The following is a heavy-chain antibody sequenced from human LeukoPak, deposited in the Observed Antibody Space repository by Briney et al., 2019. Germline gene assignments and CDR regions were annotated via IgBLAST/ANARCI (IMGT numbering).Heavy chain of an antibody. V-gene: IGHV4-34*01. D-gene: IGHD3-16*01. CDR2: INHSGST. Sequence: SETLSLTCSVYGGSFSGYYWSWIRRPPGKGLEWIGEINHSGSTNYNPSLKSRVTISVDTSKNQFSLKLSSVTAADTAVYYCARVGAVPQMTRGYYYYYGMDVWGKGTTVTVSS. CDR3: ARVGAVPQMTRGYYYYYGMDV. CDR1: GGSFSGYY. J-gene: IGHJ6*04.